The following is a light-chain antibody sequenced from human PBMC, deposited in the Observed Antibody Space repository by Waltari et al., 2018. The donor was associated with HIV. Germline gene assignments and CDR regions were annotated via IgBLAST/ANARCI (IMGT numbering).Light chain of an antibody. J-gene: IGKJ1*01. CDR3: LHYQNPSKT. V-gene: IGKV1-5*03. CDR2: HAS. CDR1: HTVFTW. Sequence: DIQMTQSPSTLSASVGDIVTITCRASHTVFTWLAWYQQKPGKVPKLLIYHASTLASGVPSRFSGSGSGTEFTLTISSLQPDDCATYYYLHYQNPSKTFGQGTKVDIK.